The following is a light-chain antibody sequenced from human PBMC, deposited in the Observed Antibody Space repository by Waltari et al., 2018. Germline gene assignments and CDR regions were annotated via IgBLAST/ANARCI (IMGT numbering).Light chain of an antibody. CDR3: QQYDVYPYT. V-gene: IGKV1-5*01. Sequence: TCRASQSITHWLAWYQQKPGNAPKLLIYHAFRLASGVPSRFSGSGSGTEFTLTISSLQTDDFGTYYCQQYDVYPYTFGQGTKVEI. CDR2: HAF. CDR1: QSITHW. J-gene: IGKJ2*01.